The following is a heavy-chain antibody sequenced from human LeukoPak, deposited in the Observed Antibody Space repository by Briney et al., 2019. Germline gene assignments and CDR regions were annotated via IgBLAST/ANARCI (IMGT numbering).Heavy chain of an antibody. V-gene: IGHV3-15*01. J-gene: IGHJ4*02. CDR1: GFTFSNAW. CDR2: IKSKTDGGTT. CDR3: AKDPPKDWFPWD. D-gene: IGHD3-9*01. Sequence: GGSLRLSCAASGFTFSNAWMSWVRQAPGKGLEWVGRIKSKTDGGTTDYAAPVKGRFTISRDDSKNTLYLQMNSLKTEDTAVYYCAKDPPKDWFPWDWGQGTLVAVSS.